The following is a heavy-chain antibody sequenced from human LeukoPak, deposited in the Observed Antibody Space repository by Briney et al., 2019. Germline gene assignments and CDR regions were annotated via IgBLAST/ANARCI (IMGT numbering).Heavy chain of an antibody. CDR1: GYTFTSYD. Sequence: ASVKVSCKGSGYTFTSYDINWVRQATGQGLEWMGWMNPNSGNTGYAQKFQGRVTITRNTSISTAYMELSSLRSEDTAVYYCARGWGSSWYEEGYYFDYWGQGTLVTVSS. V-gene: IGHV1-8*03. CDR3: ARGWGSSWYEEGYYFDY. CDR2: MNPNSGNT. J-gene: IGHJ4*02. D-gene: IGHD6-13*01.